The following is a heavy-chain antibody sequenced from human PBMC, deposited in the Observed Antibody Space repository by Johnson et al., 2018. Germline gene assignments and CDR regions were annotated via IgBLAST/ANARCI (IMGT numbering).Heavy chain of an antibody. CDR2: IIPIFGTA. J-gene: IGHJ6*02. V-gene: IGHV1-69*01. Sequence: QVQLVESGAEVKKPGSSVKVSCKASGGTFSSYAISWVRQAPGQGLEWMGGIIPIFGTANYAQKFQGRVTIPADESTSTAYMELSSRRSEDTAVYYCAFVVVVAATSRFYYYYGMDVWGQGTTVTVSS. CDR1: GGTFSSYA. D-gene: IGHD2-15*01. CDR3: AFVVVVAATSRFYYYYGMDV.